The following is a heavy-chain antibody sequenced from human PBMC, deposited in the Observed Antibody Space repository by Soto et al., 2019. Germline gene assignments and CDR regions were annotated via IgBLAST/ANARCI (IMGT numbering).Heavy chain of an antibody. Sequence: PSETLSLTCAVYGVPFIGFCVILIRQPPGKGLEWIGEINHSGSTNYNPSLKSRVTIPVDTSKNQFSLKLSSVTAADTAVYYCARISPAARRTNNWFDPWGQGTEVTVSS. CDR1: GVPFIGFC. V-gene: IGHV4-34*01. CDR2: INHSGST. D-gene: IGHD2-2*01. J-gene: IGHJ5*02. CDR3: ARISPAARRTNNWFDP.